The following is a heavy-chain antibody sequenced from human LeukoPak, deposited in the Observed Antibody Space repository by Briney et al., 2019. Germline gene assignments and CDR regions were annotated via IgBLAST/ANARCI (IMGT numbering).Heavy chain of an antibody. Sequence: PGRSLRLSCAASGFTFSSYGMHWVRQAPGKGLEWVSCISSSSNYIYYADSVKGRFTISRENAKNSLYLQMNSLRAEDTAVYYCARELLTYSNHKLGHYMDVWGKGTTVTVSS. CDR1: GFTFSSYG. J-gene: IGHJ6*03. CDR3: ARELLTYSNHKLGHYMDV. V-gene: IGHV3-21*01. D-gene: IGHD4-11*01. CDR2: ISSSSNYI.